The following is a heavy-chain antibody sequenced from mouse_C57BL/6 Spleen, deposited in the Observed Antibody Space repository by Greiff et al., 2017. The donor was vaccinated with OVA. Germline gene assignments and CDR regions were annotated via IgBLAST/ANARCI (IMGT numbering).Heavy chain of an antibody. D-gene: IGHD2-14*01. Sequence: QVQLQQPGAELVRPGSSVKLSCKASGYTFTSYWMHWVKQRPIQGLEWIGNIDPSDSETHYNQKFKDKATLTVDKSSSTAYMKLSSLTSEDSAVDDCAREVPYYFDDWGQGTTLTVSS. CDR3: AREVPYYFDD. CDR2: IDPSDSET. V-gene: IGHV1-52*01. J-gene: IGHJ2*01. CDR1: GYTFTSYW.